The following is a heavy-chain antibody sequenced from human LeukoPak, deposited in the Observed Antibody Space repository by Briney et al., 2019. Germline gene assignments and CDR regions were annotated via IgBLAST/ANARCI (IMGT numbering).Heavy chain of an antibody. Sequence: GESLKISCQGSGYSFTSYWIGWVRQMPGKGPEWMGIIYPGDSNTRYSPSFQGQVTISADKSIRTAYLQWSSLKASDTAMYYCASGEVAAGLAPLDYWGQGTLVTVSS. D-gene: IGHD6-13*01. CDR1: GYSFTSYW. CDR2: IYPGDSNT. V-gene: IGHV5-51*01. J-gene: IGHJ4*02. CDR3: ASGEVAAGLAPLDY.